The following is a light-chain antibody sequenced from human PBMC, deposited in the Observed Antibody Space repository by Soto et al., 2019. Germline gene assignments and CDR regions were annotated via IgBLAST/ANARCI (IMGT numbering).Light chain of an antibody. J-gene: IGKJ1*01. Sequence: EIVMTQSPVTLSVSPGERATLSCKASQSVSSNLAWHQQRPGQAPRLLIYDASNRAAGIPARFSGGGSGAEYTLTISSLQSEDVAVYYCQQYDKWPRTLGQGTKVDIK. CDR1: QSVSSN. CDR3: QQYDKWPRT. V-gene: IGKV3D-15*01. CDR2: DAS.